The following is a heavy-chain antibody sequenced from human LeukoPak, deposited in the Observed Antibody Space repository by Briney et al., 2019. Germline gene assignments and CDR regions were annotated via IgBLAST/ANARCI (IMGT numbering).Heavy chain of an antibody. CDR3: ARRRDSSGYLY. V-gene: IGHV4-39*01. D-gene: IGHD3-22*01. Sequence: GSLRLSCAASGFTFSSYAMSWVRQPPGKGLEWIGSIYYSGSTYYNPSLKSRVTISVDTSKNQFSLKLSSVTAADTAVYYCARRRDSSGYLYWGQGTLVTVSS. CDR1: GFTFSSYA. CDR2: IYYSGST. J-gene: IGHJ4*02.